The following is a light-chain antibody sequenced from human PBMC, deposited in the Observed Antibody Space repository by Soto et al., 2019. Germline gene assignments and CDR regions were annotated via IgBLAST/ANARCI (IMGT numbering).Light chain of an antibody. V-gene: IGKV3-20*01. CDR1: QTVTSTY. CDR2: DAS. Sequence: EIVLTQSPGTLSLSPGERATLSCRASQTVTSTYLAWYQLKPGQAPRLLFSDASTRATGIPDRFSGSGSGTDLTLTISRLEPEDFAVYYCQQYGGSPPYTFGQGTKLEIK. CDR3: QQYGGSPPYT. J-gene: IGKJ2*01.